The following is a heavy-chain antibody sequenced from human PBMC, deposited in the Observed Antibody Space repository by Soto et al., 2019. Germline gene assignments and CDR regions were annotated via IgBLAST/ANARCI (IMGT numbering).Heavy chain of an antibody. CDR3: ARDRDLAVAGLYYGMDV. Sequence: ASVKVSCKASGYTFTGYYMHWVRQAPGQGLEWMGWINPNSGGTNYAQKFQGWVTMTRVTSISTAYMELSRLRSDDTAVYYCARDRDLAVAGLYYGMDVWGQGTTVTVSS. CDR2: INPNSGGT. CDR1: GYTFTGYY. D-gene: IGHD6-19*01. J-gene: IGHJ6*02. V-gene: IGHV1-2*04.